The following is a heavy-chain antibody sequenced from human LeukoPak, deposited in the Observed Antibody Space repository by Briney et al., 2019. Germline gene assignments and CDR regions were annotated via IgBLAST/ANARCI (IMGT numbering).Heavy chain of an antibody. CDR2: IYYSGST. CDR3: ARVPTFGGVIV. V-gene: IGHV4-30-4*01. D-gene: IGHD3-16*02. Sequence: PSETLSLTCTVSGGSISSGDYYWSWIRQPPGKGLGWIGYIYYSGSTYYNPSLKSRVTISVDTSKNQFSLKLSSVTAADTAVYYCARVPTFGGVIVWGQGTLVTVSS. CDR1: GGSISSGDYY. J-gene: IGHJ4*02.